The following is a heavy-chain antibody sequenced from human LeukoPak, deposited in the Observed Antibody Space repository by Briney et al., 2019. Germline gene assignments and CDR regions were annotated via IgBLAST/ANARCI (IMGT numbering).Heavy chain of an antibody. Sequence: SDTLSLTCTVSGGSISSYYWRWVRQPAGKGLEWIGRIYTSGSTNYNPFIKSRVTMSVGTSKNQFSLKLSSVTAADTAVYYCARVRNGRVSYYYYYYMDVWGKGTTVTVSS. CDR3: ARVRNGRVSYYYYYYMDV. CDR2: IYTSGST. V-gene: IGHV4-4*07. J-gene: IGHJ6*03. CDR1: GGSISSYY. D-gene: IGHD6-6*01.